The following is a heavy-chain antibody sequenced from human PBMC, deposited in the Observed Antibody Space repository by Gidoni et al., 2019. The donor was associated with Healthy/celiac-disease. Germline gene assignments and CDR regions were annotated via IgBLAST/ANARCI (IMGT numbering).Heavy chain of an antibody. V-gene: IGHV3-30*18. CDR3: AKGATVSARQDGYYYDSSGYYLLFDY. J-gene: IGHJ4*02. D-gene: IGHD3-22*01. CDR2: ISYDGSNK. Sequence: EWVAVISYDGSNKYYADSVKGRFTISRDNSKNTLYLQMNSLRAEDTAVYYCAKGATVSARQDGYYYDSSGYYLLFDYWGQGTLVTVSS.